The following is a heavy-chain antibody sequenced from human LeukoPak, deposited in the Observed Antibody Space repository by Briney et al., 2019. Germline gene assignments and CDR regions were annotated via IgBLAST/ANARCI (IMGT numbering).Heavy chain of an antibody. V-gene: IGHV4-34*01. CDR2: INHSGST. CDR1: GGSFSGYY. D-gene: IGHD6-13*01. CDR3: ARETLQQLRFDY. Sequence: SETLSLNCAVYGGSFSGYYWSWIRQPPGKGLEWIGEINHSGSTNYNPSLKSRVTISVDTSKNQFSLKLSSVTAADTAVYYCARETLQQLRFDYWGQGTLVTVSS. J-gene: IGHJ4*02.